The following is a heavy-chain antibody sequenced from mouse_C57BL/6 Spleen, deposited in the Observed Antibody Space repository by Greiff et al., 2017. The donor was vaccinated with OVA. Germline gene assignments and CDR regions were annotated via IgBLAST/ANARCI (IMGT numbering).Heavy chain of an antibody. CDR1: GFNIKDYY. CDR3: AALYYYGSSALYAMDY. D-gene: IGHD1-1*01. CDR2: IDPEDGET. V-gene: IGHV14-2*01. Sequence: EQSGAELVKPGASVKLSCTASGFNIKDYYMHWVKQRTEQGLEWIGRIDPEDGETKYAPKFQGKATITADTSSNTAYLQLSSLTSEDTAVYYCAALYYYGSSALYAMDYWGQGTSVTVSS. J-gene: IGHJ4*01.